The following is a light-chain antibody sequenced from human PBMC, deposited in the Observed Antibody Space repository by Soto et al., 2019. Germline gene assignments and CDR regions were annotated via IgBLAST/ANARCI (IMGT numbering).Light chain of an antibody. V-gene: IGKV2-28*01. CDR2: LGS. CDR3: MHGTHWPIP. Sequence: DVVMTPSPLSLPVTPGEPASISCRSSQSLLHSNGYNYLDWYLQKPGQSPQLLIYLGSNRASGVPDRFSGSGSGTDFTLRISRVEAEDVGVYYCMHGTHWPIPFGQGTRPAIK. CDR1: QSLLHSNGYNY. J-gene: IGKJ5*01.